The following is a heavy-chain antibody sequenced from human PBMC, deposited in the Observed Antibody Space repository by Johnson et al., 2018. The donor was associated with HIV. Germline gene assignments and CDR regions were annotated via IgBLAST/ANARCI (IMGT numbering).Heavy chain of an antibody. Sequence: VQLVESGGGLVQPGGSLRLSCAASGFTFSTSWMSWVRQAPGKGLEWVANIKQDGSEKYYVDSVKGRFTISRDNAKNSLYLQMNSLRAEDTAVYYCARALYYYDRGDAFDIWGQGTMITVSS. CDR2: IKQDGSEK. V-gene: IGHV3-7*01. J-gene: IGHJ3*02. D-gene: IGHD3-22*01. CDR3: ARALYYYDRGDAFDI. CDR1: GFTFSTSW.